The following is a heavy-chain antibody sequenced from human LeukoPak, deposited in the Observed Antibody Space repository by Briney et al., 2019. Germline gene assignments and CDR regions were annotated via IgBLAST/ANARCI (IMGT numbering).Heavy chain of an antibody. Sequence: GGSLRLSCAASGFTFSNEWMTWVRQAAGKGPEWVANIKPDGSEKYYADSLKGRFTISRDNTENSLYLQMNSLRAEDTGVYYCTRAAVSSPGDLWGQGTTVTVSS. D-gene: IGHD5/OR15-5a*01. CDR1: GFTFSNEW. CDR3: TRAAVSSPGDL. J-gene: IGHJ6*02. CDR2: IKPDGSEK. V-gene: IGHV3-7*04.